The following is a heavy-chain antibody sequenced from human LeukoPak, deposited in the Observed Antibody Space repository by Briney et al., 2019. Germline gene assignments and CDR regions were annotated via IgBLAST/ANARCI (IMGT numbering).Heavy chain of an antibody. D-gene: IGHD1-26*01. V-gene: IGHV1-18*01. CDR1: GYTFTSYG. CDR3: AREGIYSGSYPLDY. Sequence: EASVKVSCKASGYTFTSYGISWVRQAPGQGLEWMGWISAYNGNTNYAQKLQGRVTMTTDTSTSTAYMELRSLRSDDTAVYYCAREGIYSGSYPLDYWGQGTLVTVSS. CDR2: ISAYNGNT. J-gene: IGHJ4*02.